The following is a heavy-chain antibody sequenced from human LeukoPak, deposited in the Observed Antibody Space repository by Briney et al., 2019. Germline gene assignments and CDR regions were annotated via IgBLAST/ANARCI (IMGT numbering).Heavy chain of an antibody. D-gene: IGHD4-11*01. CDR1: GGSISSYY. CDR2: IYYSGST. CDR3: ARLLRYSNYYYYGMDV. Sequence: SSETLSLTCTVSGGSISSYYWSWIRQPPGKGLEWIGYIYYSGSTNYNPSLKSRVTISVDTSKNQFSLKLSSVSAADTAVYYFARLLRYSNYYYYGMDVWGQGTTVTVSS. J-gene: IGHJ6*02. V-gene: IGHV4-59*08.